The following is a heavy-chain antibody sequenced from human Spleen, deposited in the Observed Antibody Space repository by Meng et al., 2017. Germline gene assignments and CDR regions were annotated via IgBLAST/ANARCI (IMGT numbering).Heavy chain of an antibody. J-gene: IGHJ6*01. V-gene: IGHV3-15*01. Sequence: GESLKISCAASGLTFSNAWMSWIRQAPGKGLEWVGRIKSKTDGGTTDYAAPVQGRFNISRDDSKNTLYLQKNSLKTEDAAVYYCMADAYKVAPHYYYGMDIWGQGTTVTVSS. CDR2: IKSKTDGGTT. CDR3: MADAYKVAPHYYYGMDI. CDR1: GLTFSNAW. D-gene: IGHD2-21*01.